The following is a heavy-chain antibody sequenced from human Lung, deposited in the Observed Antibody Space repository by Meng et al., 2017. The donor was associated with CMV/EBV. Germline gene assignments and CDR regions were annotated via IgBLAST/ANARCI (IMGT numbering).Heavy chain of an antibody. V-gene: IGHV6-1*01. CDR3: ARGYSHRVDY. CDR2: TYCRSKWYN. D-gene: IGHD1-1*01. Sequence: PCAISGDSVSSNSVAWNWIRPSPSRGLEWLGRTYCRSKWYNDYAVSVKSRITINPDTSKNQFSLQLKSVTPEDTAVYYCARGYSHRVDYWGQGXLVTVSS. CDR1: GDSVSSNSVA. J-gene: IGHJ4*02.